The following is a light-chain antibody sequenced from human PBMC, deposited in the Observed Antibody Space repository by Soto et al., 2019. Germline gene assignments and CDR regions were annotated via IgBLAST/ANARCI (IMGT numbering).Light chain of an antibody. Sequence: QSVLTQPPSVSGAPGQRVTISCTGSSSNIGAGYDVHWYQQLPGTAPKLLIYGNSNRPSGVPDRFSGSKSGTSVSLAITGLQAEDEADYYCQSYDTSLSLVIFGGGTKLTVL. CDR3: QSYDTSLSLVI. J-gene: IGLJ2*01. V-gene: IGLV1-40*01. CDR2: GNS. CDR1: SSNIGAGYD.